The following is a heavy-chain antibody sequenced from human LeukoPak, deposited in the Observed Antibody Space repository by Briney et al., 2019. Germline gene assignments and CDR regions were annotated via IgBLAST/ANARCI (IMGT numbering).Heavy chain of an antibody. Sequence: PGGSLRLSCAASGFTFSFSGMNWVRQAPGKGLEWFSYISRSGSTIYYADSVTGRFTISRDNAKNSLYLQMNSLRDEDTAVYYCARDRADYGDYARAYDAFDIWGLGTMVTVSS. V-gene: IGHV3-48*02. D-gene: IGHD4-17*01. CDR2: ISRSGSTI. J-gene: IGHJ3*02. CDR3: ARDRADYGDYARAYDAFDI. CDR1: GFTFSFSG.